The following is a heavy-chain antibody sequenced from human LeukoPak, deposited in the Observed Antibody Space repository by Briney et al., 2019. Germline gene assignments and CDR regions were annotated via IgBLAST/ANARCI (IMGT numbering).Heavy chain of an antibody. CDR1: GFTFSSYA. Sequence: PGGSLRLSCAASGFTFSSYAMHWVRQAPGKGVEGVAVISYDGSNKYYADSVKGRFTISRDNSKNTLYLQMNSLRAEDTAVYYCARAPRGLLLREHYYFDYWGQGTLVTVSS. V-gene: IGHV3-30*04. J-gene: IGHJ4*02. CDR2: ISYDGSNK. CDR3: ARAPRGLLLREHYYFDY. D-gene: IGHD3-22*01.